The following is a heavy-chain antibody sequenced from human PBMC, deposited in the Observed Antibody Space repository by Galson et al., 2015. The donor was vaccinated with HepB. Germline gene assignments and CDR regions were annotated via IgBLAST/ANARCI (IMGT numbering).Heavy chain of an antibody. CDR2: IIPILGIA. J-gene: IGHJ6*02. CDR3: ARASYGSGSYYLGAPYYYYGMDV. CDR1: GGTFCSYT. V-gene: IGHV1-69*02. D-gene: IGHD3-10*01. Sequence: SVKVSCKASGGTFCSYTISWVRQAPGQGLEWMGRIIPILGIANYAQKFQGRVTITADKSTSTAYTELSSLRSEDTAVYYCARASYGSGSYYLGAPYYYYGMDVWGQGTTVTVSS.